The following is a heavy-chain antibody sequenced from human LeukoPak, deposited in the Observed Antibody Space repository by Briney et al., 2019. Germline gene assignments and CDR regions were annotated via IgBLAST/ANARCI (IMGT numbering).Heavy chain of an antibody. D-gene: IGHD3-10*01. V-gene: IGHV1-2*02. CDR3: ARDGGHGSGSYSWIIFFEYYFDY. CDR1: GYTFTGYY. J-gene: IGHJ4*02. CDR2: INPNSGGT. Sequence: GASVKVSCKASGYTFTGYYMHWVRQAPGQGLEWMGWINPNSGGTNYAQKFQGRVTMTRDTSISTAYMELSRLRSDDTAVYYCARDGGHGSGSYSWIIFFEYYFDYWGQGTLVTVSS.